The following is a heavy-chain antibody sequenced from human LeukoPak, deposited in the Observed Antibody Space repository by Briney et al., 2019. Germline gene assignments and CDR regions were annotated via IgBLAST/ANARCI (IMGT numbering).Heavy chain of an antibody. J-gene: IGHJ4*02. CDR2: IIPIFGTA. Sequence: SVKVSCKASGGTFISYAISWVRQAPGQGLEWMGGIIPIFGTANYARKFQGRVTITADESTSTAYMELSSLRSEDTAVYYCARGSSGYGREDYWGQGTLVTVSS. CDR1: GGTFISYA. V-gene: IGHV1-69*01. D-gene: IGHD5-12*01. CDR3: ARGSSGYGREDY.